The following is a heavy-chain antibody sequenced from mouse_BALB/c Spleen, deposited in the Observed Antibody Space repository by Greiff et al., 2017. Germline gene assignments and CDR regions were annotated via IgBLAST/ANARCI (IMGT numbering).Heavy chain of an antibody. D-gene: IGHD4-1*01. CDR3: ARRANWEGYYAMDY. J-gene: IGHJ4*01. CDR2: IWSGGST. V-gene: IGHV2-2*02. CDR1: GFSLTSYG. Sequence: VQLQQSGPGLVQPSQSLSITCTVSGFSLTSYGVHWVRQSPGKGLEWLGVIWSGGSTDYNAAFISRLSISKDNSKSQVFFKMNSLQANDTAIYYCARRANWEGYYAMDYWGQGTSVTVSS.